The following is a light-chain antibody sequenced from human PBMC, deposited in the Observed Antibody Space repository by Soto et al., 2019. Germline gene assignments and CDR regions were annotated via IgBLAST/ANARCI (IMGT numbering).Light chain of an antibody. CDR2: DVA. V-gene: IGLV2-11*01. J-gene: IGLJ2*01. CDR1: SSDVGTYNY. CDR3: CSYAGSSPVL. Sequence: QSVLTQPRSVSGSPGQSVTISCTGTSSDVGTYNYVSWYQQHPGKAPKLMIYDVAKRPSGVPGRFSGSKSGNTASLTISGLQAEDEADYYCCSYAGSSPVLIGGGTQLTVL.